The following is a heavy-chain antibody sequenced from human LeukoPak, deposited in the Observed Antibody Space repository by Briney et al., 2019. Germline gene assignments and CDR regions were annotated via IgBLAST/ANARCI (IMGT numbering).Heavy chain of an antibody. D-gene: IGHD6-19*01. V-gene: IGHV3-33*01. Sequence: GGSLRLSCAASGYTFSSYGMHWVRQAPGKGLEWVAVIWYDGSNKYYADSVKGRFTISRDNSKNTLYLQMNSLRAEDTAVYYCARDDVAVTGALGFWGQGTLVTVSS. J-gene: IGHJ4*02. CDR1: GYTFSSYG. CDR2: IWYDGSNK. CDR3: ARDDVAVTGALGF.